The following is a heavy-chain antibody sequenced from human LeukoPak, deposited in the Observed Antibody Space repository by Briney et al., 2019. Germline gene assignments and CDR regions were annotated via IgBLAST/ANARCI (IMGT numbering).Heavy chain of an antibody. CDR3: ARDFTYYYDSSGSAVAEGGDQFDY. V-gene: IGHV1-46*01. CDR1: GYTFTSYG. Sequence: GASVKVSCKASGYTFTSYGISWVRQAPGQGLEWMGIINPSGGSTSYAQKFQGRVTMTRDTSTSTVYMELSSLRSEDTAVYYCARDFTYYYDSSGSAVAEGGDQFDYWGQGTLVTVSS. D-gene: IGHD3-22*01. CDR2: INPSGGST. J-gene: IGHJ4*02.